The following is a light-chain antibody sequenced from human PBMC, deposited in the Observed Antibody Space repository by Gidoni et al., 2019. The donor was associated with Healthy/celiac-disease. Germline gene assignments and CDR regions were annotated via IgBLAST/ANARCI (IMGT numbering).Light chain of an antibody. Sequence: IVMTPSPLSLLVTPGEPASIACRSSHSHLHSNGYNYLDWYLQKPGQSPQLLIYLGSNRASGVPDRFSGSGSGTDFTLKISRVEAEDVGVYYCMQALQTLLTFGQGTKLEIK. J-gene: IGKJ2*01. CDR2: LGS. CDR3: MQALQTLLT. V-gene: IGKV2-28*01. CDR1: HSHLHSNGYNY.